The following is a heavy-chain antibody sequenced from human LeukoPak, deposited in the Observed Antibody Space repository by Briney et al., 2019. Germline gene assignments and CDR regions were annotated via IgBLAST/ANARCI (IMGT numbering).Heavy chain of an antibody. J-gene: IGHJ4*02. CDR1: GGTFSSYA. D-gene: IGHD5-24*01. V-gene: IGHV1-69*13. CDR2: IIPIFGTA. CDR3: AREAGRDGYRGLYYFDY. Sequence: ASVKVSCKASGGTFSSYAIGWVRQAPGQGLEWMGGIIPIFGTANYAQKFQGRVTITADESTSTAYMELSSLRSEDTAVYYCAREAGRDGYRGLYYFDYWGQGTLVTVSS.